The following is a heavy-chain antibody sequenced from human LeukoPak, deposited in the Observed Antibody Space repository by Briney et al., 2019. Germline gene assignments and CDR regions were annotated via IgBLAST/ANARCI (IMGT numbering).Heavy chain of an antibody. Sequence: GASVKVSCQTSGYTFTRYGITWVRQAPGQGLEWMGWITPYSGYKKYAQKFQGRLTLTTDTSTTTASMELNSLTSDDTAVYFCARNYDAWNGRLHTFDYWGQGTLLTVSS. CDR2: ITPYSGYK. V-gene: IGHV1-18*01. J-gene: IGHJ4*02. CDR1: GYTFTRYG. CDR3: ARNYDAWNGRLHTFDY. D-gene: IGHD3-3*01.